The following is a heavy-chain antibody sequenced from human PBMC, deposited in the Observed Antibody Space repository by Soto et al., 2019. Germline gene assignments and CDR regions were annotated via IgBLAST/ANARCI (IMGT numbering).Heavy chain of an antibody. CDR2: VYSSGRT. J-gene: IGHJ4*02. V-gene: IGHV4-4*07. CDR1: GVSIINNY. CDR3: ARREDNFDF. Sequence: SETLSLTCAVSGVSIINNYWTWIRQPAGKGLEWLGRVYSSGRTTYNPSLKSRLTMSVDTSKNQFSLHLTSVTAADTAVYYCARREDNFDFWCQALLVTVSS.